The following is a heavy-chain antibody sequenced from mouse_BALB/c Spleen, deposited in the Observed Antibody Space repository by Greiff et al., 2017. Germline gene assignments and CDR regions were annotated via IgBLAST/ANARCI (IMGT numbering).Heavy chain of an antibody. CDR1: GFTFSSFG. J-gene: IGHJ1*01. CDR3: ARRQSYFDV. D-gene: IGHD6-1*01. Sequence: EVQRVESGGGLVQPGGSRKLSCAASGFTFSSFGMHWVRQAPEKGLEWVAYISSGGGSTYYPDTVKGRFTISRDNAKNTLYLQMSSLKSEDTAMYYCARRQSYFDVWGAGTTVTVSS. V-gene: IGHV5-12-1*01. CDR2: ISSGGGST.